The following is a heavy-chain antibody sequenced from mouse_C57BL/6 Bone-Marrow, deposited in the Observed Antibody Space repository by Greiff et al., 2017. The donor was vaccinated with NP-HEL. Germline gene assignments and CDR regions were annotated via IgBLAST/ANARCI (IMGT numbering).Heavy chain of an antibody. V-gene: IGHV1-74*01. J-gene: IGHJ2*01. CDR2: IHPSDSDT. Sequence: QVQLQQSGAELVKPGASVKMSCKASGYTFTSYWLHWVKQRPGQGLEWLGRIHPSDSDTNYNQKFKGKATLTVDNSSSTAYMQLSSLTSEDSAVYYCAIPSYGNSYFDYWGQGTTLTVSS. CDR3: AIPSYGNSYFDY. CDR1: GYTFTSYW. D-gene: IGHD2-10*01.